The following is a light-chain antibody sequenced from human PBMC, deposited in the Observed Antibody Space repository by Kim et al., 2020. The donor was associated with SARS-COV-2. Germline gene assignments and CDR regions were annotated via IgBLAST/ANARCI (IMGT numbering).Light chain of an antibody. CDR3: QQYNNWPRT. Sequence: EIVMTQSPATLSVSPGERATLSYRASQSVSSKLAWYQQKPGQAPRLLIYDASTRATGIPARFSGSGSGTEFTLTISSLQSEDFAVYSCQQYNNWPRTFGQGTKVDIK. V-gene: IGKV3-15*01. J-gene: IGKJ1*01. CDR2: DAS. CDR1: QSVSSK.